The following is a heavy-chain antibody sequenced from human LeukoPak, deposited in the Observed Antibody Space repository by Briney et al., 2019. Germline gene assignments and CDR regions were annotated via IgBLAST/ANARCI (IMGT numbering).Heavy chain of an antibody. J-gene: IGHJ4*02. D-gene: IGHD3-10*01. CDR1: EFTFSNYA. CDR3: ARDASGSYGLKANDY. V-gene: IGHV3-33*01. Sequence: PGRSLTLSCAASEFTFSNYAMHWVRQAPGKGLEWLAIIWYDGTNKHYADSVKGRFTISRDNSKNTLFLQLSSLRAEDTAVYYCARDASGSYGLKANDYWGQGTLVTVSS. CDR2: IWYDGTNK.